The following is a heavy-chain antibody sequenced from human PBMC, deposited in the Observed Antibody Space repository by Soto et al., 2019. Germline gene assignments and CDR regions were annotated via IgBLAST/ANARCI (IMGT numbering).Heavy chain of an antibody. CDR2: ISSSGDTI. Sequence: EVQLVESGGGLVQPGESLRLSCAASGFTFSFYSMNWVRQAPGKGLEWVSYISSSGDTIYYADSVKGRFTISRDNAKNSRYLQMNSLRDEDTAVYYCASPYCTGNSCYSILGYYWGQGTLVTVSS. V-gene: IGHV3-48*02. CDR3: ASPYCTGNSCYSILGYY. D-gene: IGHD2-15*01. J-gene: IGHJ4*02. CDR1: GFTFSFYS.